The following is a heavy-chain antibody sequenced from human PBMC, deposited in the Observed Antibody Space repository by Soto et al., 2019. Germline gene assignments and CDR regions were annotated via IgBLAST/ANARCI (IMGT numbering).Heavy chain of an antibody. D-gene: IGHD6-19*01. J-gene: IGHJ4*02. CDR1: GFTFSSYV. CDR3: ARDDSGWSSPVDY. Sequence: GGSMRVSCAASGFTFSSYVRHWVRQAPGKGLEWVAVIWYDGSNKYYADSVKGRFTISRDNSKNTLYLQMNSLRAEDTAVYYCARDDSGWSSPVDYWGQGTLVTVSS. V-gene: IGHV3-33*01. CDR2: IWYDGSNK.